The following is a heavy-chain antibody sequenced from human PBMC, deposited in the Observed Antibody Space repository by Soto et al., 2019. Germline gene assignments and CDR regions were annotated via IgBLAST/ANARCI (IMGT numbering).Heavy chain of an antibody. CDR1: GYTFTSDV. CDR3: ASTMRDDFWSGSDRFDY. Sequence: AASVKVSCKASGYTFTSDVISWVRQAPGQGLEWMGWISAYNGNTNYALMLQGRVTMTRDISTSTAYMELRSLRSDDTAVYYFASTMRDDFWSGSDRFDYWCQGTLVTVSS. J-gene: IGHJ4*02. D-gene: IGHD3-3*01. V-gene: IGHV1-18*01. CDR2: ISAYNGNT.